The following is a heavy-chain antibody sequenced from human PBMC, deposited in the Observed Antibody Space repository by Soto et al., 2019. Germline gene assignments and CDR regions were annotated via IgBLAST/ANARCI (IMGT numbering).Heavy chain of an antibody. CDR3: AYSSGYYNYFDY. Sequence: GGSLRLSCAASGFTFSSYSMNWVRQAPGKGLEWVSHISSSSSSIYYADPVKGRFTISRDNAKNSLYLQMNSLRDEDTAVYYCAYSSGYYNYFDYWGQGTLVTVSS. V-gene: IGHV3-48*02. D-gene: IGHD3-22*01. J-gene: IGHJ4*02. CDR1: GFTFSSYS. CDR2: ISSSSSSI.